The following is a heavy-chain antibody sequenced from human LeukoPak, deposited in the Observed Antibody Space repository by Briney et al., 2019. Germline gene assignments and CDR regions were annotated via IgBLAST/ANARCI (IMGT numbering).Heavy chain of an antibody. Sequence: GRSLRLSCAASGFAFDDYAIHWVRQAPGKGLEWVSGISWNSGSLGYADSVKGRFTISRDNAKNSLYLQMNSLRAEDTALYYCAKDKSGGWVGVDYWGQGTLVTVSS. CDR1: GFAFDDYA. CDR2: ISWNSGSL. D-gene: IGHD3-16*01. CDR3: AKDKSGGWVGVDY. V-gene: IGHV3-9*01. J-gene: IGHJ4*02.